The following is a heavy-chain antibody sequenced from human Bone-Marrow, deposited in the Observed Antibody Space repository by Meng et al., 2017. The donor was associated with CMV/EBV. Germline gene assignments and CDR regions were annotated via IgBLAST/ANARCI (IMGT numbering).Heavy chain of an antibody. J-gene: IGHJ3*02. CDR3: ARARILESYYDFWSGYYQTSQFDAFDI. Sequence: SETLSLTCAISGDSVSSNSAAWNWIRQSPSRGLEWLGRTYYRSKWYNDYAVSVKSRITINPDTSKNQFSLQLNSVTPEDTAVYYCARARILESYYDFWSGYYQTSQFDAFDIWGQGTMVTVSS. V-gene: IGHV6-1*01. CDR2: TYYRSKWYN. D-gene: IGHD3-3*01. CDR1: GDSVSSNSAA.